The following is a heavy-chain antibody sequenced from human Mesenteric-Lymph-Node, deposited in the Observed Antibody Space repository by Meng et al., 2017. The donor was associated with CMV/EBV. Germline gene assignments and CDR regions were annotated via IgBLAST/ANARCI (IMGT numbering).Heavy chain of an antibody. D-gene: IGHD5-18*01. J-gene: IGHJ4*02. Sequence: GGSLRLSCTASGFSLSTYWMHWVRQAPGKGLEWVSAISGNGDTTYYADSVKGRFTISRDNSKNTLYLQMNSLRAEDTAVYYCAIDEAMGLWGQGTLVTVSS. CDR2: ISGNGDTT. CDR3: AIDEAMGL. CDR1: GFSLSTYW. V-gene: IGHV3-23*01.